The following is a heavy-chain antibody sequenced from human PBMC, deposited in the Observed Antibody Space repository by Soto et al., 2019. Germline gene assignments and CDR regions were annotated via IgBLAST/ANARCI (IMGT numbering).Heavy chain of an antibody. CDR1: GFTFDDFA. Sequence: EVQLVESGGGLVQPGRSLRLSCVASGFTFDDFAMHWVRQAPGKGLEWVSGINWNSGDINYADSVKGRFTISRDNAKNSLYLQMNSLRAEDTALYYCAKDYAGYYYYIDVWGKGTTVTVSS. CDR2: INWNSGDI. V-gene: IGHV3-9*01. CDR3: AKDYAGYYYYIDV. J-gene: IGHJ6*03.